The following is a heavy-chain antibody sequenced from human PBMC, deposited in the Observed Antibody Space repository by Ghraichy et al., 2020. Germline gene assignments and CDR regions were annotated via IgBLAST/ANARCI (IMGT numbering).Heavy chain of an antibody. CDR2: IYYSGST. CDR3: ARGPYGSGSYTRKYDYYYMDV. V-gene: IGHV4-59*01. Sequence: SETLSLTCTVPGGSISSYYWSWIRQPPGKGLEWIGYIYYSGSTNYNPSLKSRVTLSVDTSTNQFSLKLSSVSAADTAVYYCARGPYGSGSYTRKYDYYYMDVGGKRTTVTVSS. D-gene: IGHD3-10*01. J-gene: IGHJ6*03. CDR1: GGSISSYY.